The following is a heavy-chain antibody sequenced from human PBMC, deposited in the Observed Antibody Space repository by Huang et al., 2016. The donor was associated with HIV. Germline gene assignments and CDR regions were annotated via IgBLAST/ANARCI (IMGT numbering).Heavy chain of an antibody. D-gene: IGHD6-25*01. CDR1: GVSINSHY. V-gene: IGHV4-59*11. CDR3: ARESAAARLFDY. J-gene: IGHJ4*02. Sequence: QVQLQESGPGLVKPSETLSLTCTVSGVSINSHYWSWIRQPPGKGLDWIGSAFSSGSTSYSASLKSRVTISFDTSKNQVSLKLTSVTAADSAMYYCARESAAARLFDYWGQGILVTVSS. CDR2: AFSSGST.